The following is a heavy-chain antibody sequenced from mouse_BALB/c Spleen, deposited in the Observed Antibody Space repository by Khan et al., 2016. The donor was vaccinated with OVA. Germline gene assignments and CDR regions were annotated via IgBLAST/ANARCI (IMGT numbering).Heavy chain of an antibody. J-gene: IGHJ4*01. Sequence: QIQLVQSGPELKKPGETVRISCKASGYTFTTAGIQWVQKMPGKGLKWIGWINTHSGVPKYAEDFKGRFAFSLEISVNTAYLQITNLKNEDTATYFGAGGGAAYYRNDGGAREYWGQGTSVTVSS. CDR1: GYTFTTAG. CDR2: INTHSGVP. CDR3: AGGGAAYYRNDGGAREY. D-gene: IGHD2-14*01. V-gene: IGHV9-4*02.